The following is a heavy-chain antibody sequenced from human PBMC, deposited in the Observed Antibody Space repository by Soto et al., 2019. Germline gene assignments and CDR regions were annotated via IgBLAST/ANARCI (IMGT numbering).Heavy chain of an antibody. CDR1: GFTSSSYA. CDR3: AKTPSYSAGPLYGMDV. D-gene: IGHD6-13*01. Sequence: PGGSLRLSCAASGFTSSSYAMSWVRQAPGKGLEWVSAISGSGGSTYYADSVKGRFTISRDNSKNTLYLQMNSLRAEDTAVYYCAKTPSYSAGPLYGMDVWGQGTTVTVSS. J-gene: IGHJ6*02. CDR2: ISGSGGST. V-gene: IGHV3-23*01.